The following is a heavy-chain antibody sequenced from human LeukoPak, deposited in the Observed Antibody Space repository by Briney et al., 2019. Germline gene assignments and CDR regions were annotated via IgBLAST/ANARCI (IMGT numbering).Heavy chain of an antibody. CDR1: GYSFTSYW. J-gene: IGHJ3*02. CDR2: IYPGDSDA. CDR3: ARQVSDSSGYDAFDI. D-gene: IGHD3-22*01. Sequence: GASLKISCKGSGYSFTSYWIGWVRQMPGKGLEWMGIIYPGDSDARYSPSFQGQVTISADKSISTAYLPWSSLQASDTAMYYCARQVSDSSGYDAFDIWGQGTMVTVSS. V-gene: IGHV5-51*01.